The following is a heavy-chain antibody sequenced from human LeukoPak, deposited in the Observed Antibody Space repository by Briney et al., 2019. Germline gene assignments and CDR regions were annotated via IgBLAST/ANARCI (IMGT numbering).Heavy chain of an antibody. CDR3: ARDPSPIAAAVPYAFDI. CDR2: ISYDGSNK. CDR1: GFTFSSYA. V-gene: IGHV3-30-3*01. D-gene: IGHD6-13*01. J-gene: IGHJ3*02. Sequence: GGSLRLSCAASGFTFSSYAMPWVRQAPGKGLEWVAVISYDGSNKYYADSVKGRFTISRDNSKNTLYLQMNSLRAEDTAVYYCARDPSPIAAAVPYAFDIWGQGTMVTVSS.